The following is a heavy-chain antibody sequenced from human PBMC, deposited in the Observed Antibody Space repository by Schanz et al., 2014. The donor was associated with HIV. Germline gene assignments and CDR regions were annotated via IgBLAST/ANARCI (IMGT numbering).Heavy chain of an antibody. CDR1: GFTFSTYV. CDR3: VRGLLFQGFFDS. V-gene: IGHV3-33*01. J-gene: IGHJ4*02. CDR2: IWFDGSNK. Sequence: QVQLVESGGGVVQPGRSLRLSCAAAGFTFSTYVMHWVRQAPGKGLGRVEIIWFDGSNKYYADSVRGRFTISRDNSKNTLYLQMNSLRAEDTAVYYCVRGLLFQGFFDSWGQGALVTVSS. D-gene: IGHD3-10*01.